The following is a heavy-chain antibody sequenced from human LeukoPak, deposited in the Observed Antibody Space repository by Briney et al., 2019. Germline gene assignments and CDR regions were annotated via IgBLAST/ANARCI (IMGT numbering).Heavy chain of an antibody. CDR3: SRDSGEAEVPAAMFDY. V-gene: IGHV4-34*01. Sequence: MTSETLSLTCAVYGGYFSGYYGSWIRQPPGKGLEWIGEINHSGSTNYNPSLKSRVTISVDTSKNQFSLKLSSVTAADTAVYYCSRDSGEAEVPAAMFDYWGQGTLVTVSS. J-gene: IGHJ4*02. D-gene: IGHD2-2*01. CDR1: GGYFSGYY. CDR2: INHSGST.